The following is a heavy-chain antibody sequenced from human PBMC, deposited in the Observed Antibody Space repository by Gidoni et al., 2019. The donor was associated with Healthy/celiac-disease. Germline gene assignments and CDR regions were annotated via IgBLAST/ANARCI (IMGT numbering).Heavy chain of an antibody. CDR2: IYHSGST. J-gene: IGHJ6*02. V-gene: IGHV4-4*02. Sequence: QVQLQESGPGLVKPSGTLSLTCAVSGGSISSSNWWSWVSQPPRKGLEWIGEIYHSGSTNYNPSLKRRVTISVDKSKNQLYLKLISVTAADTAVYYCARRRLGFDYIGYYGMDVWGQGTTVTVSS. CDR3: ARRRLGFDYIGYYGMDV. CDR1: GGSISSSNW. D-gene: IGHD4-4*01.